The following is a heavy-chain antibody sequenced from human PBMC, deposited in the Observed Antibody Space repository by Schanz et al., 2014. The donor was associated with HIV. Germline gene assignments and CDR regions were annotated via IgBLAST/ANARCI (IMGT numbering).Heavy chain of an antibody. CDR1: GFSFSSYG. CDR2: IWYDGTNK. J-gene: IGHJ6*02. V-gene: IGHV3-30*02. D-gene: IGHD3-10*01. CDR3: AKCPTMVRGTGMDV. Sequence: VQLLESGGGLLQPGGSLRLSCAASGFSFSSYGMHWVRQAPGKGLEWVAVIWYDGTNKYYADSVKGRFTISRDNSKKTLYLQMNRLRPEDTAVYYCAKCPTMVRGTGMDVWGQGTTVTVSS.